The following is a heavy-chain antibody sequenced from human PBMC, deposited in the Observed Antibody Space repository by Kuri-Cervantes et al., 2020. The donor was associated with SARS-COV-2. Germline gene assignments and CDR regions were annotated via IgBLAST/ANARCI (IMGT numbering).Heavy chain of an antibody. Sequence: ASVKVSFKSAGGTFLIYAISWVRQAPGQGLEWMGWINPNSGGTNYAQKFQGWVTMTRDTSISTAYMELSRLRFDDTAVYYCARALGYCSSTSCSYWDYYYYGMDVWGQGTTVTVSS. CDR1: GGTFLIYA. J-gene: IGHJ6*02. CDR2: INPNSGGT. D-gene: IGHD2-2*01. V-gene: IGHV1-2*04. CDR3: ARALGYCSSTSCSYWDYYYYGMDV.